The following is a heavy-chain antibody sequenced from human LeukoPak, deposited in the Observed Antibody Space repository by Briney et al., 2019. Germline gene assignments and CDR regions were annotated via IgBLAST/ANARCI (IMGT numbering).Heavy chain of an antibody. J-gene: IGHJ4*02. CDR1: AFTFSSYT. D-gene: IGHD3-10*01. CDR2: ISPSGQHA. CDR3: VRDFLGESGAGGY. V-gene: IGHV3-21*01. Sequence: GGSLRLSCATSAFTFSSYTMSWIRQAPEKGLEWGSSISPSGQHAFHADSVKGRLSISRDNAGNALYMAMNSLRAEDTAVYYCVRDFLGESGAGGYWGQGTLVTVPS.